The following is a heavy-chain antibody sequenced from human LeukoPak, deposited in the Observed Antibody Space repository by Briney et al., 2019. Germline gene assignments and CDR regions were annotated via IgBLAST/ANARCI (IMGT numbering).Heavy chain of an antibody. CDR2: IIPIFGTA. V-gene: IGHV1-69*13. CDR3: ARGAFRYYYMDV. J-gene: IGHJ6*03. CDR1: GGTFSSYA. Sequence: GASVKVSCKASGGTFSSYAISWVRQAPGQGLEWMGGIIPIFGTANYAQKFQGRVTITADESTSTAYMELSRLRSDDKAVYYCARGAFRYYYMDVWGKGTTVTISS.